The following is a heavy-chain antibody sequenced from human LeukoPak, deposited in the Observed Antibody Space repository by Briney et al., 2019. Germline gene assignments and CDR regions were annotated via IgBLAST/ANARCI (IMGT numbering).Heavy chain of an antibody. D-gene: IGHD2-15*01. CDR2: LHWDDDK. CDR1: GFSLSTRGMC. CDR3: AHRPMCSVGSCYLYFDY. V-gene: IGHV2-70*12. J-gene: IGHJ4*02. Sequence: SGPTLVKPTQTLTLTCTFSGFSLSTRGMCVSWIRQPPGKALEWLAHLHWDDDKYYSTSLKTRLTISKDTSKNQVVLTMTNMDPVDTATYYCAHRPMCSVGSCYLYFDYWGQGTLVTVSS.